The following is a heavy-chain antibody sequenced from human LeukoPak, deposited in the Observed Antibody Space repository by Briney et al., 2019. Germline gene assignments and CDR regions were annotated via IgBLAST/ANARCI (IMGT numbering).Heavy chain of an antibody. V-gene: IGHV4-4*07. D-gene: IGHD3-10*01. CDR1: GGSISSYY. CDR2: IYTSGST. Sequence: SETLSLTCTVSGGSISSYYWSWIRQPAGKGLEWIGRIYTSGSTNYNPSLKSRVTISVDTSKNQFSLKLSSVTAADTAVYYCARRPNYYGSGSYTPTRFDYWGQGTLVTVSS. J-gene: IGHJ4*02. CDR3: ARRPNYYGSGSYTPTRFDY.